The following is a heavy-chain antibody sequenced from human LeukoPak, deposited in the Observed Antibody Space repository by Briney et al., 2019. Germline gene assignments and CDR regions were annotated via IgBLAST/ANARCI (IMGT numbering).Heavy chain of an antibody. D-gene: IGHD6-13*01. J-gene: IGHJ4*02. CDR3: ARDPRDFYSSSWTTPGY. CDR2: ISAYNGNT. CDR1: GYTFTSYG. Sequence: ASVKVSCKASGYTFTSYGISWVRQAPGQGLEWMGWISAYNGNTNYAQKLQGRVTMNTDTSTSTAYMELRSLRSDDTAVYYCARDPRDFYSSSWTTPGYWGQGTLVTVSS. V-gene: IGHV1-18*04.